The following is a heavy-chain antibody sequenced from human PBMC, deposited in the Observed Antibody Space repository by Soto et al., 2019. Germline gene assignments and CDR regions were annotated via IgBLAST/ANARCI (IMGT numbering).Heavy chain of an antibody. V-gene: IGHV4-4*02. CDR3: AGAVGRRTVPDH. D-gene: IGHD1-1*01. CDR2: IYDGGDT. J-gene: IGHJ4*02. CDR1: GDSLKTDHW. Sequence: QVHLQESGPGLVKPSGTLSLICVGSGDSLKTDHWWTWVRQPPGKGLEWIGEIYDGGDTNYNPSLESRLTLSVDKSKRQFSLRMTSVTAADTATYYCAGAVGRRTVPDHWGQGTLVTVSS.